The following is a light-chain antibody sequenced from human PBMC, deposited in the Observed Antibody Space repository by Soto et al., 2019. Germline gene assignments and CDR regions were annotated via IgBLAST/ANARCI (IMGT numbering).Light chain of an antibody. V-gene: IGLV2-14*01. Sequence: QSALAQPASVSGSPGQSITISCTGTSSDVGGYNYVSWYQQHPGKAPKLMIYEVSNRPSGVSNRFSGSKSGNTASLTISGLQAEDEADYYCSSYTSSITLYVFGTGTTV. CDR3: SSYTSSITLYV. J-gene: IGLJ1*01. CDR2: EVS. CDR1: SSDVGGYNY.